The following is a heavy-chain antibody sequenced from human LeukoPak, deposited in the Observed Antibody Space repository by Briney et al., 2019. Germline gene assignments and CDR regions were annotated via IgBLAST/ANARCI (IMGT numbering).Heavy chain of an antibody. J-gene: IGHJ4*02. CDR1: GYTFTSYG. Sequence: ASVKVSCKASGYTFTSYGISWVRQAPGQGLERMGWISAYNGNTNYAQKLQGRVTMTTDTSTSTAYMELRSLRSDDTAVYYCARVGSEGLLQDYFDYWGQGTLVTVSS. V-gene: IGHV1-18*01. CDR2: ISAYNGNT. CDR3: ARVGSEGLLQDYFDY. D-gene: IGHD2-15*01.